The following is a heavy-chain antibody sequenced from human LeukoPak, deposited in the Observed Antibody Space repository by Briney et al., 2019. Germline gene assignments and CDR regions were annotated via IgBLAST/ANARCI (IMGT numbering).Heavy chain of an antibody. J-gene: IGHJ4*02. CDR1: GGSFSGYY. V-gene: IGHV4-34*01. CDR3: GRGYGSSFDY. Sequence: SETLSLTCAVYGGSFSGYYWSWIRQPPGKGLEWTGEINHSGSTNYNPSLKSRVTISVDTSKNQFSLKLSSVTAADTAVYYCGRGYGSSFDYWGQGTLVTVSS. D-gene: IGHD6-6*01. CDR2: INHSGST.